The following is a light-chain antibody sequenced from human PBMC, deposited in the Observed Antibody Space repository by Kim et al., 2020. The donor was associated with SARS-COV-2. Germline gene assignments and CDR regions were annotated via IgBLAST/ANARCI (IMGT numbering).Light chain of an antibody. V-gene: IGLV3-21*04. J-gene: IGLJ2*01. CDR3: QVWDSSSDHP. CDR1: NIGSKS. CDR2: YDS. Sequence: SVAPGKTARITCGGNNIGSKSVHWYQQKPGQAPVLVIYYDSDRPSGIPERFSGSNSGNTATLTISRVEAGDEADYYCQVWDSSSDHPFGGGTKLTVL.